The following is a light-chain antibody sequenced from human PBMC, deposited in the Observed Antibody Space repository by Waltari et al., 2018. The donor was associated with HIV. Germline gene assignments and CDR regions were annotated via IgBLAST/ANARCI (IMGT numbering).Light chain of an antibody. Sequence: QSVLTQPPSASGTPGQRVTISCSGSSSNIGSQYVYCSQHLPGTAPKPLIDRNNQRPSGVPDRFSGSKSGTSASLAISGLRSEDEADYYCAAWDDSLLFGGGTKLTVL. CDR2: RNN. CDR3: AAWDDSLL. CDR1: SSNIGSQY. J-gene: IGLJ2*01. V-gene: IGLV1-47*01.